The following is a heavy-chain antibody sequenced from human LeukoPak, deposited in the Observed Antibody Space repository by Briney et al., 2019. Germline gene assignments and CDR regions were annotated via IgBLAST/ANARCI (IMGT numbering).Heavy chain of an antibody. CDR2: TYYTGGT. D-gene: IGHD6-19*01. CDR1: GGSIGSDY. J-gene: IGHJ4*02. Sequence: SETLSLTCTVSGGSIGSDYWTWIRQPPGKGLEYIGYTYYTGGTNYNPSLKSRVTISVDTSKNQFSLKLSSVTAADTAVYFCAKYGNSGWVIDNWGQGTLVTVSS. CDR3: AKYGNSGWVIDN. V-gene: IGHV4-59*08.